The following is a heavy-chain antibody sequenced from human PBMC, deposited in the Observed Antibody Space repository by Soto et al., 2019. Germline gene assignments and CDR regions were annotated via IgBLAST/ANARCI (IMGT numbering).Heavy chain of an antibody. CDR1: GYTFTSYD. V-gene: IGHV1-8*01. D-gene: IGHD2-2*02. CDR3: ARGGRYCSSTSCYMSWFDP. J-gene: IGHJ5*02. Sequence: GASVKVSCKASGYTFTSYDINWVRQATGQGLEWMGWMNPNSGNTGYAQKFQGRVTMTRNTSISTAYMELSSLRSEDTAVYYCARGGRYCSSTSCYMSWFDPCGQGTLVTVSS. CDR2: MNPNSGNT.